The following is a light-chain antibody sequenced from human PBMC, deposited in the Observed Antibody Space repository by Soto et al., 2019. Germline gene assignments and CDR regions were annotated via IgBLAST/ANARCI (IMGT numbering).Light chain of an antibody. J-gene: IGLJ3*02. CDR2: GNN. CDR3: QSYDSSLSGWV. Sequence: QSVLTQPPSVSGAPGQKVTISCTRSSSNIGAAYDVHWYQHLPGTAPKLLIYGNNNRPSGVPDRFSGSKSGTSASLAITGLQAEDEADYYFQSYDSSLSGWVFGGGTKRTVL. V-gene: IGLV1-40*01. CDR1: SSNIGAAYD.